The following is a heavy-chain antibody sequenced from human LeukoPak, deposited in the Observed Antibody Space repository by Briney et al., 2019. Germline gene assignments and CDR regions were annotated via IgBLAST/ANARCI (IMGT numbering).Heavy chain of an antibody. CDR2: INHSGST. CDR3: ARWDYIVGATDY. Sequence: GSLRLSCAASGFTFSSYAMSWIRQPPGKGLEWIGEINHSGSTNYNPSLKSRVTISVDTSKNQFSLKLSSVTAADTAVYYCARWDYIVGATDYWGQGTLVTVSS. J-gene: IGHJ4*02. V-gene: IGHV4-34*01. D-gene: IGHD1-26*01. CDR1: GFTFSSYA.